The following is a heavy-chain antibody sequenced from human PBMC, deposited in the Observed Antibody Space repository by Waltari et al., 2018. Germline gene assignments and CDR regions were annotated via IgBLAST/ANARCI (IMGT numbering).Heavy chain of an antibody. D-gene: IGHD6-13*01. Sequence: EVQLVQSGAEVKKPGESLRISCKGSGYSFTSYWISWVRQMPGKGLEWMGRIDPSDSYTNYSPSFQGHVTISADKSISTAYLQWSSLKASDTAMYYCARQAEIAAAGSLDYFDYWGQGTLVTVSS. CDR1: GYSFTSYW. J-gene: IGHJ4*02. CDR3: ARQAEIAAAGSLDYFDY. CDR2: IDPSDSYT. V-gene: IGHV5-10-1*03.